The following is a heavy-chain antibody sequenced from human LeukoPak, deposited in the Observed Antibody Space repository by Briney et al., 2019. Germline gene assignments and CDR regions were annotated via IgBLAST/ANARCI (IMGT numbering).Heavy chain of an antibody. CDR2: ISGSGGST. D-gene: IGHD6-13*01. V-gene: IGHV3-23*01. CDR3: AKDFGIIAAAGTLQGAFDI. CDR1: GFTFSSYA. Sequence: GGSLRLSCAASGFTFSSYAMSWVRQAPGKGLEWVSAISGSGGSTYYADSVKGRFTISRDNSKNTLYLQMNSLRAEDTAVYYCAKDFGIIAAAGTLQGAFDIWGQGTMVTVSS. J-gene: IGHJ3*02.